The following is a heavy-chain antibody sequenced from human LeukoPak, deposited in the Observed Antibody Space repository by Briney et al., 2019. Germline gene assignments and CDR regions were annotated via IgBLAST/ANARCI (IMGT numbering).Heavy chain of an antibody. CDR3: AREEALYGMDV. V-gene: IGHV4-61*01. J-gene: IGHJ6*02. CDR2: IYYSGST. CDR1: GGSIGTSSYY. Sequence: PSETLSLTCTVSGGSIGTSSYYWGWLRQPPGKGLEWIGYIYYSGSTNYNPSLKSRVTISVDTSKNQFSLKLSSVTAADTAVYYCAREEALYGMDVWGQGTTVTVSS.